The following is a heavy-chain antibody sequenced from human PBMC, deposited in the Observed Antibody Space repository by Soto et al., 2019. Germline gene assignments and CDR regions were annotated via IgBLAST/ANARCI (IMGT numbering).Heavy chain of an antibody. CDR3: ARDLRGHYGP. CDR1: GFNFGNFN. CDR2: VSGSSSYI. D-gene: IGHD4-17*01. V-gene: IGHV3-21*06. Sequence: GGSLRLSCEGSGFNFGNFNMIWVRQAPGKGLEWVSSVSGSSSYIYYADSVKGRFTVSRDNANNLVFLQMNGLRPEDTAMYYCARDLRGHYGPWGQGTMVTVSS. J-gene: IGHJ3*01.